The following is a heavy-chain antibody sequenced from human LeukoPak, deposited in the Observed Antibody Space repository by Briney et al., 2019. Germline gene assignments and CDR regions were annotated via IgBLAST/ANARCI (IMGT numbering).Heavy chain of an antibody. V-gene: IGHV3-48*01. D-gene: IGHD6-13*01. CDR2: ISSSSSTI. CDR3: ATSSTSYSSSSDV. CDR1: GFNFNAAW. Sequence: GGSLRLSCAASGFNFNAAWMNWVRQAPGKGLEWVSYISSSSSTIYYADSVKGRFTISRDNAKNSLYLQMNSLRAEDTAVYYCATSSTSYSSSSDVWGKGTTVTVSS. J-gene: IGHJ6*04.